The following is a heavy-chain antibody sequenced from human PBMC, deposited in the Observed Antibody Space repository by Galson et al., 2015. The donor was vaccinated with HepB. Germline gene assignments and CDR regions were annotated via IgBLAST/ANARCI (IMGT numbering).Heavy chain of an antibody. CDR3: ARTEYNWNDVGAFDI. J-gene: IGHJ3*02. Sequence: SVKVSCKASGYTFTSYGFSWVRQAPGQGLEWMGWISAYNGNTNYAQKLQGRVTMTTDTSTSTAYMELRSLRSDDTAVYYCARTEYNWNDVGAFDIWGQGTMVTVSS. V-gene: IGHV1-18*01. CDR2: ISAYNGNT. D-gene: IGHD1-20*01. CDR1: GYTFTSYG.